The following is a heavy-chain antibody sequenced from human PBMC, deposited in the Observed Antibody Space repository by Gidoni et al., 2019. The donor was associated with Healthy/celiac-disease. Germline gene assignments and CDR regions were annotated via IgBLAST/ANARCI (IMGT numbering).Heavy chain of an antibody. J-gene: IGHJ6*02. V-gene: IGHV4-31*03. CDR1: GGSISSGGYY. D-gene: IGHD3-3*01. Sequence: ESGPGLVKPSQTLSLTCTAPGGSISSGGYYWSWIRQHPGKGLEWIGYIYYSGSTYYNPSLKSRVTISVDTSKNQFSLKLSSVTAADTAVYYCARCTSGQNYYYYGMDVWGQGTTVTVSS. CDR2: IYYSGST. CDR3: ARCTSGQNYYYYGMDV.